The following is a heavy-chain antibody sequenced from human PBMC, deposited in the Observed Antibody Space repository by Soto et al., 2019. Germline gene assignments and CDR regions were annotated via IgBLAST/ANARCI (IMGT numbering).Heavy chain of an antibody. CDR1: GFTFSSYG. J-gene: IGHJ4*02. Sequence: QVQLVESGGGVVQPGRSLRLSCAASGFTFSSYGMHWVRQAPGKGLEWVAVISYDGSNKYYADSVKGRFTISRDNSKNTLYLQMNSLRAENTAVYYCAKGPYYYDSSGPGLDYWGQGTLVTVSS. CDR3: AKGPYYYDSSGPGLDY. V-gene: IGHV3-30*18. D-gene: IGHD3-22*01. CDR2: ISYDGSNK.